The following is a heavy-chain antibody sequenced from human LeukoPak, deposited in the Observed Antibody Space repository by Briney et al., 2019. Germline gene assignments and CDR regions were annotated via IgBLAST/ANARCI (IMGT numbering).Heavy chain of an antibody. CDR1: GFTFSSYW. V-gene: IGHV3-7*01. Sequence: PGGSLRLSCAASGFTFSSYWMSWVRQAPGKGLEWVANIKQDGSEKYYVDSVKGRFTISRDNAKNSLYLQMNSLRAEDTAVYYCARDYYDSSGHFDYWGQGTVVTVSS. D-gene: IGHD3-22*01. CDR3: ARDYYDSSGHFDY. J-gene: IGHJ4*02. CDR2: IKQDGSEK.